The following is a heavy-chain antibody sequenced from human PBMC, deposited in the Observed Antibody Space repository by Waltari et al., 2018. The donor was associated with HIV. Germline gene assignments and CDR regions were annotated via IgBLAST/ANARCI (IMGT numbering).Heavy chain of an antibody. Sequence: EVQLVESGGGLVQPGGSLKLSCAASGFTFSGSAMHWVRQASGKGVWWVCRIRGKANSYATAYAASVKGRFTISRDDSKNTAYLQMNSLKTEDTAVYYCGGIPGGYWGQGTLVTVSS. V-gene: IGHV3-73*01. J-gene: IGHJ4*02. CDR1: GFTFSGSA. CDR3: GGIPGGY. D-gene: IGHD3-16*01. CDR2: IRGKANSYAT.